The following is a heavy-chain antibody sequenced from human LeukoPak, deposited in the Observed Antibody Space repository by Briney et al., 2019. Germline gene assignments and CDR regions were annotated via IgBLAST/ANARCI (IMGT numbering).Heavy chain of an antibody. D-gene: IGHD3-16*02. CDR2: ISYDGGYA. V-gene: IGHV3-30*04. CDR1: GFNFRTYA. Sequence: GRSLRLSRAASGFNFRTYAMGSVRQAPGKGMEWAGDISYDGGYASYAPAVRDRFTITRDNSKNTLFLQINSLRPEDAAVYYWATVSSLSIGGRGTLVSVPS. J-gene: IGHJ4*02. CDR3: ATVSSLSI.